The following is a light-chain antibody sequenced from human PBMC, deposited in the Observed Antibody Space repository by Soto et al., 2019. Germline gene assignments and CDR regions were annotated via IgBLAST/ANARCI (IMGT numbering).Light chain of an antibody. CDR2: ATA. CDR3: QQVQSFPVS. J-gene: IGKJ3*01. CDR1: QDISSY. Sequence: DIQLTQSPSFLSAFVGDSVTITCRASQDISSYVAWYQQQPEKAPKLLIYATARLQSGVPSRVSGSGSGTEFTLRISGLQPEDFATYYCQQVQSFPVSFGRGTKVDVK. V-gene: IGKV1-9*01.